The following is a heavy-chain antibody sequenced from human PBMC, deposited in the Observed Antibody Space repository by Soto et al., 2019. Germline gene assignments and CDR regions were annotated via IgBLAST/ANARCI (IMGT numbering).Heavy chain of an antibody. CDR2: IKQDGSEK. CDR1: GLAFSHYW. J-gene: IGHJ4*02. Sequence: GGSLRQSCTTSGLAFSHYWMIWDLQAPGKGLEWVANIKQDGSEKNYVDSVKGRFTISRDNAKNSLYLQMSSLKASDTAMYYCARQPGYHTVTTNYWGQGTLVTVS. D-gene: IGHD4-17*01. CDR3: ARQPGYHTVTTNY. V-gene: IGHV3-7*03.